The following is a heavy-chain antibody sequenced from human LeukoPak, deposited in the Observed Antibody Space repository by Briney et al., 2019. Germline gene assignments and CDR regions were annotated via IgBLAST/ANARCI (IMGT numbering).Heavy chain of an antibody. CDR2: IYHSGST. CDR1: GVSISSNNW. CDR3: ARSEAPTVRGAIMVNWVDP. Sequence: PSETLSLTCAVSGVSISSNNWWSWVRQPPGKGLEWIGEIYHSGSTKYNPSLKSRVTISVDTSRNQFSLKLKSVTAADTAVYYCARSEAPTVRGAIMVNWVDPWGQGTLVTVSS. D-gene: IGHD3-10*01. J-gene: IGHJ5*02. V-gene: IGHV4-4*02.